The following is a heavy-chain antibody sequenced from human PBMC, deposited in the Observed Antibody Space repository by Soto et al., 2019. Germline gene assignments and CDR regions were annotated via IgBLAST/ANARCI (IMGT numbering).Heavy chain of an antibody. CDR3: ARDPSGEFLEWLCTYYYYYYMDV. V-gene: IGHV3-21*01. J-gene: IGHJ6*03. CDR1: GFTFSSYS. Sequence: EVQLVESGGGLVKPGGSLRLSCAASGFTFSSYSMNWVRQAPGKGLEWVSSISSSSSYIYYADSVKGRFTISRDNAKNSLYLQINSLRAEDTGVYYCARDPSGEFLEWLCTYYYYYYMDVWGKGTTVTVS. CDR2: ISSSSSYI. D-gene: IGHD3-3*01.